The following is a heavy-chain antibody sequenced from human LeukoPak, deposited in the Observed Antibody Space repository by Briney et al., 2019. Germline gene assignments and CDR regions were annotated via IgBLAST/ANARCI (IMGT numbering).Heavy chain of an antibody. D-gene: IGHD5-24*01. Sequence: SVKVSCKASGGTFSSYAISWVRQAPGQGLEWMGGIIPIFGTANYAQKFQGRATIAADESTSTAYMELSSLRSEDTAVYYCARVGYNSGLYYYYYYMDVWGKGTTVTVSS. CDR3: ARVGYNSGLYYYYYYMDV. V-gene: IGHV1-69*13. J-gene: IGHJ6*03. CDR1: GGTFSSYA. CDR2: IIPIFGTA.